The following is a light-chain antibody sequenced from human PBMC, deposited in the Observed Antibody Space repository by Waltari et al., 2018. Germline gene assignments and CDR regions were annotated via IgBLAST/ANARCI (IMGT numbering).Light chain of an antibody. CDR3: QQTYSSPQRT. CDR1: QSISTY. Sequence: DIQMTQSPSSLSASVGDRVTIPCRASQSISTYLNWYQQKPGKAPKLLIYAASSFLSGVPSRFSGSGSGTDFTLTISSLQPEDFATYYCQQTYSSPQRTFGQGTKVEIK. J-gene: IGKJ1*01. CDR2: AAS. V-gene: IGKV1-39*01.